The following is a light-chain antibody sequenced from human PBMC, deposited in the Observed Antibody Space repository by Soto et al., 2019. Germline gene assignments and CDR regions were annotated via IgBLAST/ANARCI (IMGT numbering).Light chain of an antibody. CDR3: QQYIRWPLT. Sequence: EMVVTQSPATLSVSPGERVTLSCRTSQDVSSKLAWYQQKPGQPPSRLIYDASTRATGTPARFSGSGSGTEFTLAVSSLQSVDYGLYFCQQYIRWPLTFGGGTKVEIK. J-gene: IGKJ4*01. V-gene: IGKV3D-15*01. CDR2: DAS. CDR1: QDVSSK.